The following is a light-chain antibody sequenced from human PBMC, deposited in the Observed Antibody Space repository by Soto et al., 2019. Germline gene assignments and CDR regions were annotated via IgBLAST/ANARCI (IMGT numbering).Light chain of an antibody. J-gene: IGKJ4*01. CDR3: LQYNHYPLT. CDR2: KAS. Sequence: DIRMTQSPSTLSASVGDRVTLTCRASQSINSWLAWYQQRPGKGPKLLIHKASILEGGVPSRFSGSASGTEFTLTISSLQPDDFATYYCLQYNHYPLTFGGGTKVEIK. V-gene: IGKV1-5*03. CDR1: QSINSW.